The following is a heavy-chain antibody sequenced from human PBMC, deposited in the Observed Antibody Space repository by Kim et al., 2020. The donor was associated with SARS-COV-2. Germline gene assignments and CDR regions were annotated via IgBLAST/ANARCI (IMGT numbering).Heavy chain of an antibody. V-gene: IGHV1-69*13. CDR2: IIPIFVTP. J-gene: IGHJ4*02. CDR1: GCTFNFNGYG. Sequence: SVKVSCKASGCTFNFNGYGITWVRQAPGQGLEWMGGIIPIFVTPKYAQKFQGRVTITADESTSTAYMELTSLRSDDTAVYDCAREELQQLDFWGQGTLVTVSS. D-gene: IGHD6-13*01. CDR3: AREELQQLDF.